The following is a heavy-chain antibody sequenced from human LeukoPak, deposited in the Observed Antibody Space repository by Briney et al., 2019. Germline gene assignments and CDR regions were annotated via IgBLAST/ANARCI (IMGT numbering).Heavy chain of an antibody. J-gene: IGHJ4*02. CDR2: IRYDGSNK. CDR3: AKDRGDYFDY. Sequence: GGSLRLSCAASGLTFSSYGMHWVRQAPGKGLEWVAFIRYDGSNKYYADSVKGRFTISRDNSKNTLYLQMNSLRAEDTAVYYCAKDRGDYFDYWGQGTLATVSS. CDR1: GLTFSSYG. V-gene: IGHV3-30*02.